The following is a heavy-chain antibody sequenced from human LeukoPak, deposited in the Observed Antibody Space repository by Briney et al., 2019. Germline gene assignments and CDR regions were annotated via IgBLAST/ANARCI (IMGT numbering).Heavy chain of an antibody. V-gene: IGHV4-39*07. CDR2: IYYSGST. J-gene: IGHJ4*02. Sequence: PSETLSLTCTVSGGSISSSSYYWGWIRQPPGKGLEWIGSIYYSGSTYYNPSLKSRVTISVDTSKNQFSLKLSSVTAADTAVYYCARDRGGGFDYWGQGTLVTVSS. D-gene: IGHD2-15*01. CDR1: GGSISSSSYY. CDR3: ARDRGGGFDY.